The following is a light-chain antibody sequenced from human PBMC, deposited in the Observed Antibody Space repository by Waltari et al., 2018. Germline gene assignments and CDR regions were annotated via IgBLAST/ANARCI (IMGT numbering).Light chain of an antibody. CDR2: EGS. Sequence: DIVMTQTPLSLPVTLGEPAPISCRASQSLLDSEDGNTYLDWYLQKPGQSPQLLIYEGSNRASGVPDRFSGSGSDTDFTLKISRVEAEDVGIYYCMQGIDYPRTFGQGTKVEIK. V-gene: IGKV2-40*01. CDR1: QSLLDSEDGNTY. J-gene: IGKJ1*01. CDR3: MQGIDYPRT.